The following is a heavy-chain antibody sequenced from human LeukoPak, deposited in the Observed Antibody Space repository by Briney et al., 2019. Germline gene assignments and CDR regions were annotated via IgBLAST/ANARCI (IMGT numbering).Heavy chain of an antibody. J-gene: IGHJ4*02. CDR1: GFTLSTYG. CDR2: ISDSGVST. CDR3: AKDRFRHSGSYFDY. Sequence: GGSLRLSCAASGFTLSTYGMSWVRQAPGKGLERVSGISDSGVSTYYADSVKGRFTISRDNSKNTLYLQMNSLGAEDTAVYYCAKDRFRHSGSYFDYWGQGTLVTVSS. D-gene: IGHD1-26*01. V-gene: IGHV3-23*01.